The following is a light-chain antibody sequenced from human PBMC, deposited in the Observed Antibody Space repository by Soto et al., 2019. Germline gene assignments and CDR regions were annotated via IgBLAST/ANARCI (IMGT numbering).Light chain of an antibody. CDR1: SSDVGGYNY. Sequence: QSALTQPASVPRSPGQSITISCTGTSSDVGGYNYVSWYQHPPGKAPKLIIYDVSNRPSGVSYRFSGSKSGNTASLTISGLQPEDEADYYCSSYTTSNTRQIVFGTGTKVTVL. V-gene: IGLV2-14*03. J-gene: IGLJ1*01. CDR2: DVS. CDR3: SSYTTSNTRQIV.